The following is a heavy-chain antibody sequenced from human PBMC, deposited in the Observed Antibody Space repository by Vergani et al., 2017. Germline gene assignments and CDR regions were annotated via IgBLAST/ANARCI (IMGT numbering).Heavy chain of an antibody. CDR1: GFTFTNFA. J-gene: IGHJ1*01. CDR2: ISGSGGFT. V-gene: IGHV3-23*01. Sequence: EVQLLESGGNLVQPGGSLRLSCAASGFTFTNFAMTWVRQAPGEGLEWVSGISGSGGFTYYADSVKGRFTISRDNSKTTVFLQMNSLRADDSAVYYCTKAGQYDSDNFHDSWGQGALVTVAS. D-gene: IGHD3-22*01. CDR3: TKAGQYDSDNFHDS.